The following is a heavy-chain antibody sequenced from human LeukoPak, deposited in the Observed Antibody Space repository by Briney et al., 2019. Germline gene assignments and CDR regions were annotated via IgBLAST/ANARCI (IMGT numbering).Heavy chain of an antibody. Sequence: PGGSLRLSCAASGFTFSSYWMSWVRQAPGKGLEWVANINQNGGEKYYVGSVKGRFTISRDNAKNSLYLQMNSLRAEDTAVYYCARDPGYCTSTSCTGGVLDYWGQGTLVTVSS. V-gene: IGHV3-7*01. CDR2: INQNGGEK. CDR3: ARDPGYCTSTSCTGGVLDY. J-gene: IGHJ4*02. D-gene: IGHD2-2*01. CDR1: GFTFSSYW.